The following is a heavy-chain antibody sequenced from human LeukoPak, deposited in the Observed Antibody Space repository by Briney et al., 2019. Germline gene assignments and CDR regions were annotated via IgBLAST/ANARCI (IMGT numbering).Heavy chain of an antibody. CDR3: AKERGLGCASRYSNWFDP. J-gene: IGHJ5*02. CDR2: ISYDGSNK. V-gene: IGHV3-30*18. Sequence: GRSLRLSCAASGFTFSSYGMHWVRQAPGRGLEWVAVISYDGSNKYYADSVKGRFTISRDNSKNTLYLQMNSLRAEDTAVYYCAKERGLGCASRYSNWFDPWGQGTLVTVSS. CDR1: GFTFSSYG. D-gene: IGHD2-2*01.